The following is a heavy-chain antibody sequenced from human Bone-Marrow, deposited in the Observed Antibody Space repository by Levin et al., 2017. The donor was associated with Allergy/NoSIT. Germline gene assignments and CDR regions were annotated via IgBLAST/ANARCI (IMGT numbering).Heavy chain of an antibody. CDR3: ARSRFWSGYWETLLDY. CDR1: GYSFTSYW. V-gene: IGHV5-51*01. CDR2: IYPGDSDT. J-gene: IGHJ4*02. Sequence: KVSCKGSGYSFTSYWIGWVRQMPGKGLEWMGIIYPGDSDTRYSPSFQGQVTISADKSISTAYLQWSSLKASDTAMYYCARSRFWSGYWETLLDYWGQGTLVTVSS. D-gene: IGHD3-3*01.